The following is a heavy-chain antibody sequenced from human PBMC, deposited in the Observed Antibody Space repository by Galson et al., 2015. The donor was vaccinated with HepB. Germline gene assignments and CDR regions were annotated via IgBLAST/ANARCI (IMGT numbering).Heavy chain of an antibody. CDR1: GYTFSDYS. Sequence: QSGAEVKKPGASVKVSCKASGYTFSDYSITWVRQAPGQGLEWMGWISPYNGYTDYAQKFQGRVTMTTDTSTNTVYMELRTLTFDDTAVYYCARGAFVVVFGATQNNWFDPWGQGTLVTVSS. D-gene: IGHD2-15*01. CDR3: ARGAFVVVFGATQNNWFDP. V-gene: IGHV1-18*01. J-gene: IGHJ5*02. CDR2: ISPYNGYT.